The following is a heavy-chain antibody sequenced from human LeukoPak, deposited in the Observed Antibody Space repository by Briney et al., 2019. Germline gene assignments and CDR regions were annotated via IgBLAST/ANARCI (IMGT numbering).Heavy chain of an antibody. V-gene: IGHV3-23*01. CDR3: AKDLTMIVVVSVDY. J-gene: IGHJ4*02. D-gene: IGHD3-22*01. CDR1: GFTFSSYS. CDR2: ISGRGGST. Sequence: GGSLRLSCAASGFTFSSYSMNWVRQAPGKGLEWVSAISGRGGSTYYADSVKGRFTISRDNSKNTLYLQMNSLRAEDTAVYYCAKDLTMIVVVSVDYWGQGTLVTVSS.